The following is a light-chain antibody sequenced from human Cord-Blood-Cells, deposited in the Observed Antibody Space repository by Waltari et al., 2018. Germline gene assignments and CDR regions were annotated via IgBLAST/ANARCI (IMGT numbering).Light chain of an antibody. V-gene: IGKV3-11*01. CDR2: DAS. CDR1: QSVSSY. CDR3: QQRSNWPPVLFT. J-gene: IGKJ3*01. Sequence: EIVLTHSPATLSLSPGEGATLSCRASQSVSSYLAWYQQKPGKAPRLLIYDASKRDTGIPARFSGSGSGTEFTLTISSLEPEDVAVYYCQQRSNWPPVLFTFDPGTKVDIK.